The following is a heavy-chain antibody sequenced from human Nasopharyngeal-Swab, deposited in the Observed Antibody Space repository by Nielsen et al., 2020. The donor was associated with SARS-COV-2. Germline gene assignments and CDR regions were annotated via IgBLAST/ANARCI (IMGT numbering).Heavy chain of an antibody. CDR1: GFTFSSYW. CDR2: INSDGSST. Sequence: GESLKISCAASGFTFSSYWMHWVRQAPGKGLVWVSRINSDGSSTSYADSVKGRFTISRDNAKNSLYLQMNSLRAEDTALYYCAKAAPHSSGWYGNWFDPWGQGTLVTVSS. J-gene: IGHJ5*02. CDR3: AKAAPHSSGWYGNWFDP. V-gene: IGHV3-74*01. D-gene: IGHD6-19*01.